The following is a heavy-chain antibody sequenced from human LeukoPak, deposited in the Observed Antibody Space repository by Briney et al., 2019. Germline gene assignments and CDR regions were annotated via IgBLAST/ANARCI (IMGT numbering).Heavy chain of an antibody. J-gene: IGHJ4*02. CDR2: ISSSGSTI. CDR1: GFTFSSYE. D-gene: IGHD6-13*01. V-gene: IGHV3-48*03. Sequence: GGSLRLSCAASGFTFSSYEMNWVRQAPGKGLEWVSYISSSGSTIYYADSVKGRFTISRDNAKNSLYLQMNSLRAEDTAVYYCARETDSCSWYGGDLFDYWGQGTLVTVSS. CDR3: ARETDSCSWYGGDLFDY.